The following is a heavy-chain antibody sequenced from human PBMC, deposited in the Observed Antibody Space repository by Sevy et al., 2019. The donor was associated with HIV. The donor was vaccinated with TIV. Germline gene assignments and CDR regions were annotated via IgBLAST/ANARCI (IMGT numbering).Heavy chain of an antibody. J-gene: IGHJ6*02. CDR2: ISWDGGST. D-gene: IGHD3-22*01. CDR1: GFTFDDYT. CDR3: AKAMRASSGYSRINYYYYYGMDV. Sequence: GGSLRLSCAASGFTFDDYTMHWVRHAPGKGLEWVSLISWDGGSTYYADSVKGRFTISRDNSKNSLYLQMNSLRTEDTDLYYCAKAMRASSGYSRINYYYYYGMDVWGQGTTVTVSS. V-gene: IGHV3-43*01.